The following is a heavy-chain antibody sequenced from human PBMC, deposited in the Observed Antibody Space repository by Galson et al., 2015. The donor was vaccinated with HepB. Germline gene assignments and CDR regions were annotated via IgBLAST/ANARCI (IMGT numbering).Heavy chain of an antibody. J-gene: IGHJ4*02. Sequence: SLRLSCAASGFIFSGSAMIWVRQAPGKGLEWVSTISASGGDTNYAHSVKGRFTISRDNSKKTTYLQMNSLRVEDTAVYYCAKAFSMGGQGTLVTVSS. V-gene: IGHV3-23*01. CDR1: GFIFSGSA. CDR2: ISASGGDT. CDR3: AKAFSM. D-gene: IGHD2/OR15-2a*01.